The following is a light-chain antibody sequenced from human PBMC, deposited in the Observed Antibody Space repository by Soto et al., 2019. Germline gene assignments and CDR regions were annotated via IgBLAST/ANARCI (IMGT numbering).Light chain of an antibody. CDR2: AAF. CDR3: PRAKSFPWT. J-gene: IGKJ1*01. V-gene: IGKV1-12*01. CDR1: QGISNW. Sequence: DIQMTQSPSSVSASVGDRVTITCRASQGISNWLAWYQQKPGKAPQLLIFAAFNLQSGVPSRFSGRGCGREFSRPVSGLHPEGFATYCWPRAKSFPWTFGQGTTVEIK.